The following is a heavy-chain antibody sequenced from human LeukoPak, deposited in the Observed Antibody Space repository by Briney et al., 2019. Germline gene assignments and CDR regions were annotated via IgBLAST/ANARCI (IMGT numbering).Heavy chain of an antibody. J-gene: IGHJ4*02. D-gene: IGHD4-17*01. V-gene: IGHV3-66*01. CDR2: IYSDGKT. Sequence: PGGSLRLSGTASGLSVSGNYWHWVRQAPGKGLEWVSIIYSDGKTLYTKSVKGRFAFSRDKSKNTFYLQMNSLRAEDTAVYFCTYGDYPLTYWGQGTLVTVSS. CDR1: GLSVSGNY. CDR3: TYGDYPLTY.